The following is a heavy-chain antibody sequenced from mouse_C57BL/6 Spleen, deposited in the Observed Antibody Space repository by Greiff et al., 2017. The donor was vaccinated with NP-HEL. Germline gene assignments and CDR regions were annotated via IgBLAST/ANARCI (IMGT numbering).Heavy chain of an antibody. D-gene: IGHD1-1*01. CDR2: IYPGDGDT. CDR1: GYAFSSSW. V-gene: IGHV1-82*01. CDR3: ARSPAGSSLDD. Sequence: QVQLKESGPELVKPGASVKISCKASGYAFSSSWMNWVKQRPGKGLEWIGRIYPGDGDTNYNGKFKGKATLTADKSSSTAYMQLSSLTSEDAAVYFCARSPAGSSLDDWGQGTTLTVSS. J-gene: IGHJ2*01.